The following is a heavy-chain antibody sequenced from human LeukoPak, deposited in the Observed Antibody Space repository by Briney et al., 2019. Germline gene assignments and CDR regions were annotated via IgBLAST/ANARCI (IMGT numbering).Heavy chain of an antibody. Sequence: SQTLSLTCTVSGGSISSGSYHWSWIRQPAGKGLEWIGRIYTSGSTNYNPSLKSRVTISVDTSKNQFSLKLSSVTAADTAVYYCARTGRGYSGYDLLFDYWGQGTLVTVSS. J-gene: IGHJ4*02. CDR2: IYTSGST. CDR1: GGSISSGSYH. V-gene: IGHV4-61*02. D-gene: IGHD5-12*01. CDR3: ARTGRGYSGYDLLFDY.